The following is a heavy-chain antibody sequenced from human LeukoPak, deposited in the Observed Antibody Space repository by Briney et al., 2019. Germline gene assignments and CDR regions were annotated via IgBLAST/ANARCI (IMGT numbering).Heavy chain of an antibody. CDR1: GFTFSTYT. D-gene: IGHD4-17*01. CDR2: VSDSSDV. Sequence: GGSLRLSCAASGFTFSTYTMNWVRQAPGKGLEWVSTVSDSSDVHYSDSVKGRFTISRDNARNSLYLQMNSLRDEDTAVYYCARDYGLNWFDPWGQGTLVTVSS. J-gene: IGHJ5*02. V-gene: IGHV3-48*02. CDR3: ARDYGLNWFDP.